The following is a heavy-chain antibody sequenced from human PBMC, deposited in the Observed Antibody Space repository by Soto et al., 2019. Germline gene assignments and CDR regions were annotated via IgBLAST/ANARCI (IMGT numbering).Heavy chain of an antibody. V-gene: IGHV1-18*01. CDR2: ISPHNDRT. CDR3: ARDLYYSSGRYFDHDDFDI. J-gene: IGHJ3*02. CDR1: GYNFTSYG. Sequence: ASVKVSCKASGYNFTSYGISWVRQAPGQGLEWMGWISPHNDRTKYARRFQDRVTMTTETPTSTVYMELGSLRSDDTAVYYCARDLYYSSGRYFDHDDFDIWGQGTAVPVSS. D-gene: IGHD6-19*01.